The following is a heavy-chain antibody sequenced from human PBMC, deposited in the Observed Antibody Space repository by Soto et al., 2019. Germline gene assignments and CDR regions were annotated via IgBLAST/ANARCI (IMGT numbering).Heavy chain of an antibody. Sequence: QVQLVQSGAEVKKPGSSVKVSCKASGGTFSTYAITWVRQAPGQGLEWLGGIIPIFGTTDYARKFQGRVTITEAESTSTVFIELSSLTAEDTAVYYCARGVGAYYVDYWGQGTLVTVSA. V-gene: IGHV1-69*01. CDR3: ARGVGAYYVDY. D-gene: IGHD1-26*01. CDR1: GGTFSTYA. J-gene: IGHJ4*02. CDR2: IIPIFGTT.